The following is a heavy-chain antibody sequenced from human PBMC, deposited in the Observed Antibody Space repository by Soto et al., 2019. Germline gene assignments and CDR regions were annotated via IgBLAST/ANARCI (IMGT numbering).Heavy chain of an antibody. CDR1: GFMFSAYA. CDR2: ISYDGINK. CDR3: GRDPDHGGDSGSFDI. D-gene: IGHD2-21*02. V-gene: IGHV3-30-3*01. Sequence: QVQLVESGGGVVQPGRSLRLSCAASGFMFSAYALHWVHQAPGKGLEWVAVISYDGINKYYADSVKGRFTISRDNSKDTAYLQMNSLRAEDAAVYYCGRDPDHGGDSGSFDIWGQGTMVTVSS. J-gene: IGHJ3*02.